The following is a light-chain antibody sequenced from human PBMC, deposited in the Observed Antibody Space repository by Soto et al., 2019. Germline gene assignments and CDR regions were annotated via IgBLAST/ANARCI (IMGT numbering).Light chain of an antibody. V-gene: IGKV1-39*01. CDR1: QRITTY. CDR2: TSG. Sequence: IHVTQSPSSLSASVGDRVTITCRASQRITTYLNWYQQKPGEAPKLLISTSGTLQRGVPSRFTGSGSRTDFTLTITGLQRADFATYFCQQTYNTPYTFGQGTKLEIK. CDR3: QQTYNTPYT. J-gene: IGKJ2*01.